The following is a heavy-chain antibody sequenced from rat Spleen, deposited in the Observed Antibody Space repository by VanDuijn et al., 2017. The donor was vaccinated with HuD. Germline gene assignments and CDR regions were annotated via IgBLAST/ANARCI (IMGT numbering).Heavy chain of an antibody. J-gene: IGHJ3*01. CDR2: ITNASGRT. D-gene: IGHD1-2*01. CDR3: ARLGITLGAGHWFAY. V-gene: IGHV5-31*01. CDR1: GFTFNNYW. Sequence: EVQLVESDGGLVQPGRSLKLSCVASGFTFNNYWMTWVRQAPGKGLEWVASITNASGRTYYPDSVKGRFTISRNNAKSTLYLQMDSLRSEDTATYYCARLGITLGAGHWFAYWGQGTLVTVSS.